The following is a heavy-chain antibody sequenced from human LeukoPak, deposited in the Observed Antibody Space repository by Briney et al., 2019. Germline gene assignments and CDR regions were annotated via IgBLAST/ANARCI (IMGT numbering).Heavy chain of an antibody. V-gene: IGHV1-2*02. CDR2: INPKTGGT. CDR3: ARAYEYGWFDP. Sequence: ASVKVSCKASGYTFTDYYLHWVRQAPGQGLEWMGWINPKTGGTTYAQKFQGRVTMTRDTSITTGSMEVTNLRSDDTAVYYCARAYEYGWFDPWGQGTLVTVSS. CDR1: GYTFTDYY. J-gene: IGHJ5*02. D-gene: IGHD3-16*01.